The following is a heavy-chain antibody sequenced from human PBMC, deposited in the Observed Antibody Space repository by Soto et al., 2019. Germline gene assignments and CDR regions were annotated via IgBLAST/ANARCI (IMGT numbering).Heavy chain of an antibody. CDR1: TFTFTNSA. CDR3: ATHREGATYYFDY. Sequence: QTQLVQSGPEVKKPGTSVRVSCKASTFTFTNSAVQWVRQARGQRLEWMGWIVVGSGHTKYAHNFQARVSITRDMSTGSAYMELTSLRSEDTAVYFCATHREGATYYFDYWGQGTLVTVAS. D-gene: IGHD1-26*01. V-gene: IGHV1-58*01. J-gene: IGHJ4*02. CDR2: IVVGSGHT.